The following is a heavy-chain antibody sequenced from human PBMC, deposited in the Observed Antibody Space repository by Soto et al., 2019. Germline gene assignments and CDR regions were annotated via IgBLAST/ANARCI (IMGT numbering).Heavy chain of an antibody. CDR2: ISYDGSDK. J-gene: IGHJ6*02. Sequence: VQLVESGGGEVQPGRSLRLSCAASGSKHTDFALHWVRQAPGKGLEWVAIISYDGSDKYYADSVKGRFVISRDNPKNTLYLEMNSLRPEDTAVYFCARRAWDSYYAIDVWGQGTTVTVFS. CDR3: ARRAWDSYYAIDV. D-gene: IGHD3-22*01. V-gene: IGHV3-30*09. CDR1: GSKHTDFA.